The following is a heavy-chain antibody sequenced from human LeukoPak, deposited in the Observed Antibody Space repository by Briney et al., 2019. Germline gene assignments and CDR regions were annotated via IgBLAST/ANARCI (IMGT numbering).Heavy chain of an antibody. V-gene: IGHV3-23*01. CDR2: ISDSGGNT. D-gene: IGHD3-22*01. J-gene: IGHJ4*02. CDR3: AKAVSDGSEWSSFNY. CDR1: GFTFSNSA. Sequence: SGGSLKLSCAASGFTFSNSAMNWVRQVPGKGLEWVSGISDSGGNTYYAASVKGRFTISRDNSKSTLYLQMSSLRAEDTAVYYCAKAVSDGSEWSSFNYWGQGTVVTVSS.